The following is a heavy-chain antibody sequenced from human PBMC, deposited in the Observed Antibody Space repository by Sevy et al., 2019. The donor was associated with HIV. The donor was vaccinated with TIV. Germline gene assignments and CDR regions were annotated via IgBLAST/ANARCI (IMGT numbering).Heavy chain of an antibody. CDR2: ISDTDNTM. V-gene: IGHV3-11*01. Sequence: GSLRLSFAASGFTFSGYYMTWIRQAPGKGLEWIATISDTDNTMYHADSVKGRFTISRDYAKNTLYLQMNSLRVEDTAVYYCARDPQNGDGHNFDYWGQGTLVTVSS. J-gene: IGHJ4*02. CDR1: GFTFSGYY. D-gene: IGHD2-8*01. CDR3: ARDPQNGDGHNFDY.